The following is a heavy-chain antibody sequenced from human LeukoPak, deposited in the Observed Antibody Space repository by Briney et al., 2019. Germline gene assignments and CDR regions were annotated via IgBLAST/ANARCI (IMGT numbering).Heavy chain of an antibody. Sequence: ASETLSLTCAVYGGSFSGYYWSWIRQPPGKGLEWIGEINHSGSTNYNPSLKSRVTISVDTSKNQFSLKLSSVTAADTAVYYCARGRTEQIGPWLLLPPSFDYWGQGTLVTVSS. CDR3: ARGRTEQIGPWLLLPPSFDY. CDR1: GGSFSGYY. D-gene: IGHD3-22*01. J-gene: IGHJ4*02. V-gene: IGHV4-34*01. CDR2: INHSGST.